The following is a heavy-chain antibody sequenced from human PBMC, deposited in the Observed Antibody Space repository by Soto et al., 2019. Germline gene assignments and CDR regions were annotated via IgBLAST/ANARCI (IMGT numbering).Heavy chain of an antibody. J-gene: IGHJ4*02. CDR2: ISAYNGNT. CDR1: GYTFTSYG. V-gene: IGHV1-18*01. CDR3: AIGYSYGSPSWQSSNYYDSSGYYYFDY. Sequence: GASVKVSCKASGYTFTSYGISWVRQAPGQGLEWMGWISAYNGNTNYAQKLQGRVTMTTDTSTSTAYMELRSLRSDDTAVYYCAIGYSYGSPSWQSSNYYDSSGYYYFDYWGQGTLVTVSS. D-gene: IGHD3-22*01.